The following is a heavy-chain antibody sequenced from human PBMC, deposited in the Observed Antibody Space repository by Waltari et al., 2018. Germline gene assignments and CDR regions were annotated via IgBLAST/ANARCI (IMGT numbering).Heavy chain of an antibody. Sequence: QLQLQESGPGLVKPSETLSLTCTVSGGSISSSSYYWGWIRQPPGKGLEWIGSIYYSGSTYYNPYRKSRVTISVDTSKNQFSLKLSSVTAADTAVYYCARHNYSSSPLSLPPWGQGTLVTVSS. CDR1: GGSISSSSYY. CDR2: IYYSGST. D-gene: IGHD6-6*01. CDR3: ARHNYSSSPLSLPP. J-gene: IGHJ4*02. V-gene: IGHV4-39*01.